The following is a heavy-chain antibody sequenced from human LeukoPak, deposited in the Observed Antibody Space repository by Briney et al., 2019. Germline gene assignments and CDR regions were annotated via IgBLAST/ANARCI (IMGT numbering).Heavy chain of an antibody. CDR1: GYTLTAYY. Sequence: ASVKVYGKASGYTLTAYYMHVAPQASGQGLESMRWINPKSGGTSYAQKFQGRVTMTGDTSNSTAYMELTSLTSDDTAVYFCARGGYSSSWTNFDYWGQGTLVTVSS. J-gene: IGHJ4*02. D-gene: IGHD6-13*01. CDR2: INPKSGGT. CDR3: ARGGYSSSWTNFDY. V-gene: IGHV1-2*02.